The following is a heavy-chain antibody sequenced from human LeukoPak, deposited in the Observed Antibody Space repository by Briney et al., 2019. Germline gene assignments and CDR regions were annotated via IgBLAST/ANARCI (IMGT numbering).Heavy chain of an antibody. Sequence: AAVKVSCKGSGYTFTSYGISWVRQAPGQGLEWMGWISAYNGNTNYAQKLKGRVTMTTDTSTSTAYMELRSLRSDDTAVYHCAREPMNGEFDPWGQGTLVTVSS. CDR2: ISAYNGNT. V-gene: IGHV1-18*01. D-gene: IGHD3-10*01. J-gene: IGHJ5*02. CDR3: AREPMNGEFDP. CDR1: GYTFTSYG.